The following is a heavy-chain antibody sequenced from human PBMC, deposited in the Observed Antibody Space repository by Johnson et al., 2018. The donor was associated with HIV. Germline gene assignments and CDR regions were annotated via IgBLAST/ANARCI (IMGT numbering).Heavy chain of an antibody. CDR2: IRYDGSNK. V-gene: IGHV3-30*02. J-gene: IGHJ3*02. Sequence: QVQLVESGGGVVQPGRSLRLSCVASGFTFSSYGIHWVRQAPGKGLEWVAFIRYDGSNKYYADSVKGRFTISRDNSKNTLYLQVNSLRPEDTAVYYCAKCIWGSSLIDAFDIWGHGTLVTVSS. CDR3: AKCIWGSSLIDAFDI. CDR1: GFTFSSYG. D-gene: IGHD6-13*01.